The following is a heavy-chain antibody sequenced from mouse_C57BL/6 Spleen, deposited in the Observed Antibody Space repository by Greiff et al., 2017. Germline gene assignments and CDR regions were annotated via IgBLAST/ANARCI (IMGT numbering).Heavy chain of an antibody. CDR2: VYPYNGGT. CDR3: ARSAITTVVATRYFDV. D-gene: IGHD1-1*01. Sequence: EVQLQQSGPVLVKPGPSVKISCKASGFTFTDYYMHWVKQSHGKSLEWIGLVYPYNGGTSYNQKFKGKATLTVDTSSSTAYMELNSLTSEDSAVYYCARSAITTVVATRYFDVWGTGTTVTVSS. CDR1: GFTFTDYY. J-gene: IGHJ1*03. V-gene: IGHV1-36*01.